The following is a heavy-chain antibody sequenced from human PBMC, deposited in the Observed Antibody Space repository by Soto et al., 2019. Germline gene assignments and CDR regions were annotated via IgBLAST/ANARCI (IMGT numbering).Heavy chain of an antibody. J-gene: IGHJ3*02. CDR1: GYAFTRYG. V-gene: IGHV1-18*01. Sequence: VKVSCKASGYAFTRYGRSWVRKAPGQGLEWMGWISAYNGNTNYAQKLQGRVTMTTDTSTSTAYMELRSLRSDDTAVYYCARESMDYYDSSGYSAFDIWGQGTMVTVSS. CDR3: ARESMDYYDSSGYSAFDI. CDR2: ISAYNGNT. D-gene: IGHD3-22*01.